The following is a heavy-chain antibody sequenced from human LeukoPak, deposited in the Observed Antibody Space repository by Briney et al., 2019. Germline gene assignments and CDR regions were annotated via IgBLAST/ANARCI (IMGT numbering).Heavy chain of an antibody. V-gene: IGHV3-9*01. J-gene: IGHJ5*02. CDR2: ISWNSGSI. D-gene: IGHD6-13*01. CDR1: GFTFDDYA. CDR3: AKDALAAAGTGIWFDP. Sequence: SLRLSCAASGFTFDDYAMHWVRQAPGKGLEWVSGISWNSGSIGYADSVKGRFTISRDNAKNSLYLQMNSLRAEDTALYYCAKDALAAAGTGIWFDPWGQGTLVTVSS.